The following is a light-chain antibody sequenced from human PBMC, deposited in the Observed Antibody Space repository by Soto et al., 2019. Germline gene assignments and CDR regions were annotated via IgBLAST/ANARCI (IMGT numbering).Light chain of an antibody. Sequence: DIQMTQSPSSLSASVGDRVTITCRASQGITSFLNWYQQKPGKAPNFLIYAASSLQSGVPSRFSGSGSGTDFTLTISSLQPDDFATYYCQQSYSTPWTFGQGTKVEIK. CDR1: QGITSF. CDR3: QQSYSTPWT. V-gene: IGKV1-39*01. J-gene: IGKJ1*01. CDR2: AAS.